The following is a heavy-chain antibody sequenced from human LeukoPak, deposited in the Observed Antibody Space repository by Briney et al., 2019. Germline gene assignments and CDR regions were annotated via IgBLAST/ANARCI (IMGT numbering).Heavy chain of an antibody. J-gene: IGHJ4*02. CDR1: GFTFSSYG. CDR3: AKAKSHYYDSSGYYDY. CDR2: IWYDGSNK. Sequence: PGGSLRLSCAASGFTFSSYGMHWVRQAPGKGPEWVAVIWYDGSNKYYADSVKGRFTISRDNSKNTLYLQMNSLRAEDTAVYYCAKAKSHYYDSSGYYDYWGQGTLVTVSS. V-gene: IGHV3-33*06. D-gene: IGHD3-22*01.